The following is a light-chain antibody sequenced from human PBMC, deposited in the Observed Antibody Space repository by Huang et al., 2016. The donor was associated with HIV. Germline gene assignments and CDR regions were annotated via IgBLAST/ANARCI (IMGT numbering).Light chain of an antibody. V-gene: IGKV3-15*01. Sequence: EIVMTQSPATLSVSPGQRVTLSCRANRSVSTNFAWYQQRHGQAPRLLIYGSSTRAPGIPARFSGSGSGTDCSLTISSLQSEDFVLYYCHQYNNWLLSFGGGTRV. J-gene: IGKJ4*01. CDR3: HQYNNWLLS. CDR2: GSS. CDR1: RSVSTN.